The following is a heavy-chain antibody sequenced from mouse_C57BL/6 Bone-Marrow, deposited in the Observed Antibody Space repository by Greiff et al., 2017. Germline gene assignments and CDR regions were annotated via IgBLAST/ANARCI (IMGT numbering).Heavy chain of an antibody. CDR1: GFTFSDYG. J-gene: IGHJ2*01. V-gene: IGHV5-17*01. CDR3: ARDGNGYYFDD. D-gene: IGHD1-1*01. CDR2: ISSGSSTI. Sequence: EVQLVESGGGLVKPGGSLKLSCAASGFTFSDYGMHWVRQAPEKGLEWVAYISSGSSTINYADTVKGRFTISRDNAKNTLFLPMTSLRSEDTAMYYCARDGNGYYFDDRRQGATPTASS.